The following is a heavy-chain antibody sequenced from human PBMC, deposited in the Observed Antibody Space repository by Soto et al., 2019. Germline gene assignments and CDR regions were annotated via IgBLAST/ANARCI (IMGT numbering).Heavy chain of an antibody. CDR1: GYTLTELS. J-gene: IGHJ4*02. Sequence: ASVKVSCKVSGYTLTELSMHWVRQAPGKGLEWMGGFDPEDGETIYAQKFQGRVTMTEDTSTDTAYMELSSLRSEDTAVYYCATSLCSGGSCYTFDYWGQGTLVTVSS. CDR2: FDPEDGET. CDR3: ATSLCSGGSCYTFDY. V-gene: IGHV1-24*01. D-gene: IGHD2-15*01.